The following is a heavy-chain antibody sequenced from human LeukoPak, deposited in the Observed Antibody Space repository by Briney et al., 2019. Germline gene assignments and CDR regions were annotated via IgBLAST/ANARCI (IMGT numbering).Heavy chain of an antibody. V-gene: IGHV3-23*01. CDR1: GFTFSSYA. Sequence: GGSLRLSCAASGFTFSSYAMSWVRQAPGKGLEWVSAISGSGGSTYYADSVKGRFTISRDNSKNTLYLQMNSLRAEDTAVYYCAKDFSPTGWARASYYFDYWGQGTLVTASS. D-gene: IGHD1-14*01. CDR3: AKDFSPTGWARASYYFDY. J-gene: IGHJ4*02. CDR2: ISGSGGST.